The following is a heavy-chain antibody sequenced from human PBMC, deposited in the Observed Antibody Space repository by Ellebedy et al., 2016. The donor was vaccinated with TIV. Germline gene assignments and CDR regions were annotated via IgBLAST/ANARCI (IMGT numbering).Heavy chain of an antibody. CDR2: INSDGSNT. J-gene: IGHJ4*02. CDR1: GFTFSNYW. Sequence: GESLKISCAASGFTFSNYWLHWVRQAPGKGLVWVSRINSDGSNTSYVDSVKGRFTNSRDSAKNTLYLQMHSLRAEDTAVYYCARGLVGGGNGNEYWGRGTLVTVSS. D-gene: IGHD2-15*01. CDR3: ARGLVGGGNGNEY. V-gene: IGHV3-74*01.